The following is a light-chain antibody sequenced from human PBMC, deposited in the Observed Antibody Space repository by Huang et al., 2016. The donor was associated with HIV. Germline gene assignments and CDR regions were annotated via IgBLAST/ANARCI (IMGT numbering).Light chain of an antibody. Sequence: EIVLTQSPGTLSLSPGEAATLSCWASQSVITYHLAWYQQRPGHAPRLLIFGTSNRATGIPHRLSGSVSGTDFTLTISRLEPEDSAVYYCQQYGNSSFTFGGGTKVEIK. J-gene: IGKJ4*01. V-gene: IGKV3-20*01. CDR3: QQYGNSSFT. CDR1: QSVITYH. CDR2: GTS.